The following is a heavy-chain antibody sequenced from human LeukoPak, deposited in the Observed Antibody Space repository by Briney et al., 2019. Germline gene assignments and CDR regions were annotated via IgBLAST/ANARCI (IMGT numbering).Heavy chain of an antibody. J-gene: IGHJ6*02. CDR1: GFTSSSYA. CDR3: ARDWRTLYCSSTSCRYYYYGMDV. CDR2: ISSNGGST. Sequence: PGGSLRLSCAASGFTSSSYAMHWVRQAPGKGLEYVSAISSNGGSTYYANSVKGRFTISRDNSKNTLYLQMGSLRAEDMAVYYCARDWRTLYCSSTSCRYYYYGMDVWGQGTTVTVSS. D-gene: IGHD2-2*01. V-gene: IGHV3-64*01.